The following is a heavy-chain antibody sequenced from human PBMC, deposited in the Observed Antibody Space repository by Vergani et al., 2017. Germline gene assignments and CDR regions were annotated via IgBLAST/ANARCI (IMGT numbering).Heavy chain of an antibody. CDR1: GFTFSSYG. CDR2: IWYDGSKK. D-gene: IGHD4-17*01. Sequence: QVQLVESGGGVVQPGRSLRLSCAASGFTFSSYGMHWVRQAPGKGLEWVAVIWYDGSKKYYADSVKGRFTISRDNSKNTLYLQMNSLRAEDTAVYYCAKVYDYGDPGPPEYWGQGTLVTVSS. J-gene: IGHJ4*02. V-gene: IGHV3-33*06. CDR3: AKVYDYGDPGPPEY.